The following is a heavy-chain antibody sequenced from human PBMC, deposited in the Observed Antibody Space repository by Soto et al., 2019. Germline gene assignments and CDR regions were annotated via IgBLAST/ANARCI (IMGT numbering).Heavy chain of an antibody. CDR2: INAGNGNT. CDR3: ARWRITMVRGDQRLNAFDI. V-gene: IGHV1-3*01. Sequence: QVQLVQSGAEVKKPGASVKVSCKASGYTFTSYAMHLVRQAPGQRLERMGWINAGNGNTKYSQKFQSRVTITRDTSASTAYVELSSLRSEDTAVYYCARWRITMVRGDQRLNAFDIWGQGTMVTVSS. J-gene: IGHJ3*02. D-gene: IGHD3-10*01. CDR1: GYTFTSYA.